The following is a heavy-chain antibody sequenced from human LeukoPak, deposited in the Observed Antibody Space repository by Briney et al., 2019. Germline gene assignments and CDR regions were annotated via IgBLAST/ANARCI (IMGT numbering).Heavy chain of an antibody. J-gene: IGHJ6*02. D-gene: IGHD3-10*01. CDR3: AKGKYYYGSGIIQAQDYYGMDV. CDR1: GGTFSSYA. CDR2: ITPIFGTA. V-gene: IGHV1-69*05. Sequence: GASVKVSCKASGGTFSSYAISWVRQAPGQGLEWMGGITPIFGTANYAQKFQGRVTMSRDTSTSTVYMELSSLRSEDTAVYYCAKGKYYYGSGIIQAQDYYGMDVWGQGTTVTVSS.